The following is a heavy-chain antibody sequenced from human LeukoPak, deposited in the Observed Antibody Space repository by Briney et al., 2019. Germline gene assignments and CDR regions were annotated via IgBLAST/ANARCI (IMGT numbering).Heavy chain of an antibody. CDR1: GYSFTSYW. D-gene: IGHD3-22*01. J-gene: IGHJ4*02. V-gene: IGHV5-51*01. CDR3: ASPDYYDSSGYSPGVGY. Sequence: GESLKISCKGSGYSFTSYWIGWVRQMPGKGLEGMGIIYPGDSDTRYSPSFQGQVTISADKSISNAYLQWSSLKASDTAMYYCASPDYYDSSGYSPGVGYWGQGTLVTVSS. CDR2: IYPGDSDT.